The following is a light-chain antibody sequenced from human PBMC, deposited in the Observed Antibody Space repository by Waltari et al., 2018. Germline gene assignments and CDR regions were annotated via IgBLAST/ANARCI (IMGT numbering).Light chain of an antibody. CDR2: AES. J-gene: IGKJ4*01. Sequence: EIVLTQSPGTLSLSPGERPTPSCRASESVSSSHLAWYQQKPGQAPRLLIYAESYRATGIPDRFSGSGSGTDFTLTISRLEPEDFAVYYCQQFGSSPFTFGGGTKVEIK. V-gene: IGKV3-20*01. CDR1: ESVSSSH. CDR3: QQFGSSPFT.